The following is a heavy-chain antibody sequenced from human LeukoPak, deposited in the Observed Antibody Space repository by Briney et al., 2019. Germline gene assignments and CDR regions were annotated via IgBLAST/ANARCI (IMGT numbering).Heavy chain of an antibody. Sequence: GGSLRLSCAASEFTFSSYGMHWVRQAPGKGLEWVAFIRYDGSTKYYTDSVKGRFTISRDNSKNTMYLQMSSLRAADTAVYYCARDGKDSSGYYFGDSWGQGTLVTVSS. CDR1: EFTFSSYG. V-gene: IGHV3-30*02. D-gene: IGHD3-22*01. J-gene: IGHJ4*02. CDR2: IRYDGSTK. CDR3: ARDGKDSSGYYFGDS.